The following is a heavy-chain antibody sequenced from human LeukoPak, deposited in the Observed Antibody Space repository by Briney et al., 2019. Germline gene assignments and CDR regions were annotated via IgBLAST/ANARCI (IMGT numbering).Heavy chain of an antibody. V-gene: IGHV3-48*03. D-gene: IGHD3-22*01. CDR2: ISSSGNTI. J-gene: IGHJ3*02. Sequence: GGSLRLSCAASGFTFSSYEMNWVRQAPGKGLEWVSYISSSGNTIYYADSVKGRFTISRDNAKNSLYLQVNSLRAEDTALYYCARLTRYYYDSSGYIGAFDIWGQGTMVTVSS. CDR3: ARLTRYYYDSSGYIGAFDI. CDR1: GFTFSSYE.